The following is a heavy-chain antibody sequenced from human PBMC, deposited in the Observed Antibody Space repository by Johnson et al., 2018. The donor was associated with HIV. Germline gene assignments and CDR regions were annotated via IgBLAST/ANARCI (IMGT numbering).Heavy chain of an antibody. J-gene: IGHJ3*02. CDR1: GFIFSNYA. D-gene: IGHD5-12*01. Sequence: QVQLVESGGGVVQPGGSLRLSCAASGFIFSNYAMHWGRQAPGKWLEWVAVISYDGSNKYYADSVKGRFTISRDNSKNTLYLEMSSLRPEDTDVYYCARGGYVPAFDIWGQGTKVTVSS. CDR2: ISYDGSNK. CDR3: ARGGYVPAFDI. V-gene: IGHV3-30-3*01.